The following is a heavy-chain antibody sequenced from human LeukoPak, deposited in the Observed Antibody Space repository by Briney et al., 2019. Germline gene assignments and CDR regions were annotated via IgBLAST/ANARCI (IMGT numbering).Heavy chain of an antibody. CDR1: GFTFSSYE. D-gene: IGHD3-10*01. V-gene: IGHV3-48*03. CDR2: ISSSDSTI. J-gene: IGHJ4*02. Sequence: GGSLRLSCAASGFTFSSYEMHWVRQPPGKGLEWVSYISSSDSTIYYADSVKGRFTISRDNAKNTLCLQMNSLRVEDTAVYYCAKTQLYGSGTIDYWGQGTLVTVSS. CDR3: AKTQLYGSGTIDY.